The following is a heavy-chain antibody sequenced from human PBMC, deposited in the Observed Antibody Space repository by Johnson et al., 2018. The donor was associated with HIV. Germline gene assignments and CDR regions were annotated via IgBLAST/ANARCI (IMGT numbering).Heavy chain of an antibody. J-gene: IGHJ3*02. V-gene: IGHV3-30*03. D-gene: IGHD6-19*01. CDR2: ISFAGVKT. CDR1: GFTFSNYG. CDR3: ARKQCLEIPSDAFDI. Sequence: VQLVESGGGVVQPGRSLRLSCAASGFTFSNYGMAWVRQAPGKGLEWVTVISFAGVKTYYADSVKGRFTISRDNSKGTLYLQMDGLRPEDTALYYCARKQCLEIPSDAFDIWCQGTMVTVSS.